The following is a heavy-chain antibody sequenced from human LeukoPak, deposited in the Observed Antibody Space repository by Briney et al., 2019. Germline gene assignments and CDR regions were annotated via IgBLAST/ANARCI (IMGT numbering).Heavy chain of an antibody. J-gene: IGHJ4*02. CDR1: GYTFTGYY. D-gene: IGHD5-12*01. CDR2: INPNSGGI. CDR3: AREDRVVVATPLDY. Sequence: GASVKVSCKASGYTFTGYYMHWVRQAPGQGLEWMGWINPNSGGINYAQKFQGRVTMTRDTSISTAYMELSRLRSDDTAVYYCAREDRVVVATPLDYWGQGTLVTVSS. V-gene: IGHV1-2*02.